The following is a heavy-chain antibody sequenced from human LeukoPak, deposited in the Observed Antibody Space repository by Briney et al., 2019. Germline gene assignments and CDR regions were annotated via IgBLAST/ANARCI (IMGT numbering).Heavy chain of an antibody. J-gene: IGHJ3*01. CDR3: AREVWAGAADV. CDR2: INADNGNT. D-gene: IGHD4/OR15-4a*01. Sequence: ASVKVSCNASGYPFGKYGISWVRQAPGQGPEWMGWINADNGNTKHAPKIQGRFTMTTDTTTNTVSMELTSLRSDDTAMYYCAREVWAGAADVWGQGTMVTVSS. V-gene: IGHV1-18*01. CDR1: GYPFGKYG.